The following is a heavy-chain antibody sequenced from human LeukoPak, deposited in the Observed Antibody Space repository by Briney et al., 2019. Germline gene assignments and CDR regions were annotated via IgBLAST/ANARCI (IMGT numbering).Heavy chain of an antibody. V-gene: IGHV5-51*01. Sequence: GESLKISCKGSGYSLTNYWIGWVRQMPGKGLEWMGIIYPGDSDTRYSPSFQGQVTISADKSIGTAYLQWSSLKASDTAMYYCARHTRDSTPLFDYWGQGTLVTVSS. J-gene: IGHJ4*02. D-gene: IGHD2-21*02. CDR2: IYPGDSDT. CDR1: GYSLTNYW. CDR3: ARHTRDSTPLFDY.